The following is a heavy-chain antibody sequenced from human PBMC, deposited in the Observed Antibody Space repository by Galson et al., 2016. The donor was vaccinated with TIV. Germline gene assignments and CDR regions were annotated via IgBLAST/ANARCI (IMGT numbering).Heavy chain of an antibody. J-gene: IGHJ6*03. V-gene: IGHV1-2*02. CDR3: ARDGPNWNYYYYHMDV. D-gene: IGHD4/OR15-4a*01. CDR2: INPNSGGT. Sequence: SVKVSCKASGYTFTGYYMHWVRQAPGQGLERMGWINPNSGGTNYAQKFQGRVAMTRDTPISTAYMKTRSLRSEDTAVYYCARDGPNWNYYYYHMDVWGKGTTVTVSS. CDR1: GYTFTGYY.